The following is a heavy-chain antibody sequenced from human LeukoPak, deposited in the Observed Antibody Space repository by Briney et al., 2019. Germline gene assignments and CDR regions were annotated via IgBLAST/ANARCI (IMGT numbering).Heavy chain of an antibody. CDR1: GFVFTSYG. CDR2: ISANDGKT. J-gene: IGHJ4*02. V-gene: IGHV1-18*01. CDR3: ARSGFKTWPKRALDY. Sequence: ASVKVSCKASGFVFTSYGFTWVRQAPGQGLEWMGWISANDGKTHYSERHQGRVTMSTDTVTSTAYMELRSLRSDDTAVYYCARSGFKTWPKRALDYWGQGTLVTVSS. D-gene: IGHD5-24*01.